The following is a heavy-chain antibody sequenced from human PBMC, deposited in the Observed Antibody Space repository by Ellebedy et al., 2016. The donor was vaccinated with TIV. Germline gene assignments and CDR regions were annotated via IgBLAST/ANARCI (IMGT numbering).Heavy chain of an antibody. Sequence: ASVKVSCKASGGTFSSYAIGWVRQAPGQGLEWMGRIIPILGIANYAQKFQGRVTITADKSTSTAYMELSSLRSEDTAVYYCAREMATSARYFDLWGRGTLVTVSS. CDR1: GGTFSSYA. V-gene: IGHV1-69*04. D-gene: IGHD5-24*01. CDR2: IIPILGIA. J-gene: IGHJ2*01. CDR3: AREMATSARYFDL.